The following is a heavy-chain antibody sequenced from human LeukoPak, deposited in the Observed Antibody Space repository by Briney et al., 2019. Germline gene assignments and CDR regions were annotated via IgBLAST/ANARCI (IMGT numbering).Heavy chain of an antibody. CDR3: ARLLSSDWYKGAFDI. CDR1: GGSISSSGYY. V-gene: IGHV4-39*01. CDR2: TYYSGST. D-gene: IGHD6-19*01. Sequence: PSETLSLTCTVSGGSISSSGYYWGWIRQPPGKGLEWIGSTYYSGSTYYNPSLKSRVTFSVDTSKNQFSLKLSSVTAADTAVYYCARLLSSDWYKGAFDIWGQGTMVTVSS. J-gene: IGHJ3*02.